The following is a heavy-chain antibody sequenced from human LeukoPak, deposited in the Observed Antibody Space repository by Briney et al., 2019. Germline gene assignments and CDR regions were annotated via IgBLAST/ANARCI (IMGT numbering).Heavy chain of an antibody. V-gene: IGHV3-30*02. Sequence: GGSLRLSCAASGFTFSSYAMHWVRQAPGKGLEWVAFIRYDGSNKYYADSVKGRFTISRDNSKNTLYLQMNSLRAEDTAVYYCAKADYYYDSSTAFDYWGQGTLVTVSS. J-gene: IGHJ4*02. D-gene: IGHD3-22*01. CDR1: GFTFSSYA. CDR3: AKADYYYDSSTAFDY. CDR2: IRYDGSNK.